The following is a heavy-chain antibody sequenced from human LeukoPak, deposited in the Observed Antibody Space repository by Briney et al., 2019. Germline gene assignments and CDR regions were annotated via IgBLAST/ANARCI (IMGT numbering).Heavy chain of an antibody. Sequence: SVNASCTPSGYTFTSYGITWVRQAPGQGLEWMGWISAYTANTNYAPKLQGRVTMTTDTSTSTAYMGLRSLRSDDTAVYYCAREQWLNPFAYWGQGTLVTVSS. D-gene: IGHD6-19*01. CDR2: ISAYTANT. CDR1: GYTFTSYG. V-gene: IGHV1-18*01. J-gene: IGHJ4*02. CDR3: AREQWLNPFAY.